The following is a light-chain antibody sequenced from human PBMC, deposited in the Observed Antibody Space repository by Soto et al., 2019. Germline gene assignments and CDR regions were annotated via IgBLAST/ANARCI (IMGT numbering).Light chain of an antibody. Sequence: EIVLTQSPATLSLSPGERATLSCRASQSVSSYLAWYQQRPGQAPGLPIYGTSNSATGIPARFSGSGSGTDFTLTISSLEAEDFAVYYCQQRTDCPMTFGQGTRLEIK. J-gene: IGKJ5*01. CDR1: QSVSSY. CDR3: QQRTDCPMT. V-gene: IGKV3-11*01. CDR2: GTS.